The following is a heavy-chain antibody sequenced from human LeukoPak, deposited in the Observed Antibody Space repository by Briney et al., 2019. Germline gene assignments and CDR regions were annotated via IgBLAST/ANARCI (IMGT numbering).Heavy chain of an antibody. CDR1: GYTFTSYG. Sequence: ASVKVSCKASGYTFTSYGISWVRQAPGQGLEWMGWISAYNGNTNYAQKLQGRVTMTEDTSTDTAYMELSSLRSEDTAVYYCALGQITIFGVAWGQGTLVTVSS. V-gene: IGHV1-18*01. CDR2: ISAYNGNT. CDR3: ALGQITIFGVA. J-gene: IGHJ4*02. D-gene: IGHD3-3*01.